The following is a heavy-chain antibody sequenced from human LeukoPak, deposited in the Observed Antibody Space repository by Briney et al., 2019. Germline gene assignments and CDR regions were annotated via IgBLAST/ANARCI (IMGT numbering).Heavy chain of an antibody. V-gene: IGHV4-31*03. J-gene: IGHJ4*02. D-gene: IGHD3-22*01. CDR3: ARVGNYDSSGYVDY. CDR2: IYYSGST. CDR1: GGSISSGGYY. Sequence: SSQTLSLTCTVSGGSISSGGYYWSWIRQNPGKGLEWIGYIYYSGSTYYNPSLKSRVTISVDTSKNQFSLKLSSVAAADTAVYYCARVGNYDSSGYVDYWGQGTLDTVSS.